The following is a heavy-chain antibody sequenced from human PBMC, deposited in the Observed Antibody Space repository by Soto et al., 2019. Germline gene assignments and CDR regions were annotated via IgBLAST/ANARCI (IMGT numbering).Heavy chain of an antibody. CDR1: GESFSDYF. CDR2: IDQTGRT. CDR3: ARGVGSGRDYGLDV. V-gene: IGHV4-34*01. Sequence: QVQLQQWGAGLLKPSETLSLTCAVSGESFSDYFWSWIRQPPGKGLEWIGEIDQTGRTNYNPSLNSRVIMSVDTSKTQFSLNLSSVTAADTAMYYCARGVGSGRDYGLDVWGQGTTVTVS. D-gene: IGHD3-10*01. J-gene: IGHJ6*02.